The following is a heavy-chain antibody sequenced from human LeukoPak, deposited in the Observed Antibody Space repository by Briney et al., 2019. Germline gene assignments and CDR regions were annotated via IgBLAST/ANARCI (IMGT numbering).Heavy chain of an antibody. Sequence: GGSLRLSCAASGFTFSSYSMNWVRQAPGKGLEWVSLISWDGGSTYYADSVKGRFTISRDNSKNSLYLQMNSLRAEDTALYYCAKGKNSSGWYRSAFDIWGQGTMVTVSS. D-gene: IGHD6-19*01. CDR3: AKGKNSSGWYRSAFDI. V-gene: IGHV3-43D*03. CDR1: GFTFSSYS. J-gene: IGHJ3*02. CDR2: ISWDGGST.